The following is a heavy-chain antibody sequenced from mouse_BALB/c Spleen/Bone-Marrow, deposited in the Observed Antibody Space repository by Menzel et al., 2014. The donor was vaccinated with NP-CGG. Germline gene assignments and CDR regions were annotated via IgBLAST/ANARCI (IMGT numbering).Heavy chain of an antibody. D-gene: IGHD1-1*01. CDR1: GFNIKDTY. J-gene: IGHJ3*01. V-gene: IGHV14-3*02. CDR2: IDPANGNT. CDR3: ARYYYGSRLFAY. Sequence: VQLQQSGAELVKPGASVKLSCTASGFNIKDTYMYWVKQRPEQGLEWIGRIDPANGNTKYDPKFQDKATITADTSSNTAYLQLSSLTSADTAVYYCARYYYGSRLFAYWGQGTLVTVSA.